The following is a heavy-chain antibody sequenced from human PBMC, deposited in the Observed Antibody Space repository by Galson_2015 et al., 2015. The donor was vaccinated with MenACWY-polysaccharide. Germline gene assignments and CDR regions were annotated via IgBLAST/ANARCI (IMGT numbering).Heavy chain of an antibody. CDR1: GFILSTYW. CDR3: ARDNRGLQFDC. CDR2: IKEDGSDK. V-gene: IGHV3-7*01. J-gene: IGHJ4*02. Sequence: SLRLSCAASGFILSTYWLSWVRQAPGKGLEWLANIKEDGSDKYYADSVKGRFTISRDNAKNSLYLHMNSLRVDDAAVYYCARDNRGLQFDCWGQGTLVTVSS. D-gene: IGHD5-24*01.